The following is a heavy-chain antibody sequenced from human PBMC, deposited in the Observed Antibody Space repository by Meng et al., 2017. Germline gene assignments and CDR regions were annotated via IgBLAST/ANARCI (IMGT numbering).Heavy chain of an antibody. CDR2: ISWNSGSI. CDR3: TTQLETNGQLWFEYYYYGMDV. Sequence: SLKISCAASGFSFDDYAMHWVRQAPGKGLEWVSGISWNSGSIGYADSVKGRFTISRDNAKNSLYLQMNSLRAEDTAVYYCTTQLETNGQLWFEYYYYGMDVWGQGTTVTVSS. V-gene: IGHV3-9*01. J-gene: IGHJ6*02. D-gene: IGHD5-18*01. CDR1: GFSFDDYA.